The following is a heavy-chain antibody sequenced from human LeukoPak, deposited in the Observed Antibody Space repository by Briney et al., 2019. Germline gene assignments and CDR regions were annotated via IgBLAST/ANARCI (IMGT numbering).Heavy chain of an antibody. V-gene: IGHV1-2*02. CDR3: ARTIFGVPDDAFDI. CDR1: GYTFTGYY. D-gene: IGHD3-3*02. CDR2: INPNSGGT. J-gene: IGHJ3*02. Sequence: ASVKVSCKASGYTFTGYYMHWVRQAPGQGLEWMGWINPNSGGTNYAQKFQGRVTMTRDTSISTAYMELSRLRSDDTAVYYCARTIFGVPDDAFDIWGQGTMVAVSS.